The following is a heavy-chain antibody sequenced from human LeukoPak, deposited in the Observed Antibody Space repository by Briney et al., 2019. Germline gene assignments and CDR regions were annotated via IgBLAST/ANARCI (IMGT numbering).Heavy chain of an antibody. CDR1: GGSISSSSYY. Sequence: SETLSLTCAVSGGSISSSSYYWGWIRQPPGKGLEWIGRIYTSGSTNYNPSLKSRVTISVDTSKNQFSLKLSSVTAADTAVYYCAGIKVWAGAIYYYYYMDVWGKGTTVTISS. D-gene: IGHD1-26*01. CDR2: IYTSGST. V-gene: IGHV4-39*07. J-gene: IGHJ6*03. CDR3: AGIKVWAGAIYYYYYMDV.